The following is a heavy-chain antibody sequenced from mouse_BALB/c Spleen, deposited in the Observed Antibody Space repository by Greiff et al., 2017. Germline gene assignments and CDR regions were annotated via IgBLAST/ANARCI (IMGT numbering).Heavy chain of an antibody. D-gene: IGHD1-2*01. Sequence: EVKLMESGGGLVQPGGSLRLSCATSGFTFTDYYMSWVRQPPGKALEWLGFIRNKANGYTTEYSASVKGRFTISRDNSQSILYLQMNTLRAEDSATYYCARDAPLLFDYWGQGTTLTVSS. V-gene: IGHV7-3*02. J-gene: IGHJ2*01. CDR1: GFTFTDYY. CDR3: ARDAPLLFDY. CDR2: IRNKANGYTT.